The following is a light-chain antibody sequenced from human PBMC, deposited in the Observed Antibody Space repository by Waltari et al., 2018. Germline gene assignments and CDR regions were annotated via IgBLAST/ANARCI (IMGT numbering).Light chain of an antibody. Sequence: QSVLTPPPSASGTPGQRVTISCSGSSSNTGRTYVSWYQQLPGTAPKLLIYRNNQRPSGVPDRFSGSKAGTSASLAISGLRSGDEADYYCAAWDDSLSGWVFGGGTKLTVL. J-gene: IGLJ3*02. V-gene: IGLV1-47*01. CDR1: SSNTGRTY. CDR2: RNN. CDR3: AAWDDSLSGWV.